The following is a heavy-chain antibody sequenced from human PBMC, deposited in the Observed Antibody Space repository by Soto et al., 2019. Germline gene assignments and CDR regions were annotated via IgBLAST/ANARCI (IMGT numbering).Heavy chain of an antibody. V-gene: IGHV1-69*13. CDR1: GGTFSSYA. CDR2: IIPIFGTA. Sequence: GASVKVSCKDSGGTFSSYAISWVRQAPGQGLEWMGGIIPIFGTANYAQKFQGRATITADESTSTAYMELSSLRSEDTAVYYCARDPSYYYDSSGYGYWGQGTLVTVSS. CDR3: ARDPSYYYDSSGYGY. J-gene: IGHJ4*02. D-gene: IGHD3-22*01.